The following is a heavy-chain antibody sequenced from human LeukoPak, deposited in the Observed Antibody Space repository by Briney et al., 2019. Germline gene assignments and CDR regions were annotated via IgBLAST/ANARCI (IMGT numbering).Heavy chain of an antibody. V-gene: IGHV4-30-4*01. CDR2: IYYSGST. J-gene: IGHJ4*02. CDR3: ARDDGTYYGGTLDY. Sequence: SQTLSLTRTVSGGSISSGDYYWTWIRQPPGKGLEWIGYIYYSGSTYYNPSLKSRVTISVDTSKNQFSLNLSSVTAADTAVYYCARDDGTYYGGTLDYWGQGTLVTVSS. CDR1: GGSISSGDYY. D-gene: IGHD4-23*01.